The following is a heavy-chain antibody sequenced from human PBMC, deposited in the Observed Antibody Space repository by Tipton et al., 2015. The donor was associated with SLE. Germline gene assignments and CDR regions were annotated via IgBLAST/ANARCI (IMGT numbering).Heavy chain of an antibody. CDR1: GGSFSGYY. D-gene: IGHD6-6*01. CDR3: ARGKGAARNFDY. CDR2: INHSGST. Sequence: TLSLTCAVYGGSFSGYYWSWIRQPPGKGLEWIGEINHSGSTNYNPSLKSRVTISVDTSKNQFSLKLSSVTAADTAVYYCARGKGAARNFDYWGQGTLVTVSS. J-gene: IGHJ4*02. V-gene: IGHV4-34*01.